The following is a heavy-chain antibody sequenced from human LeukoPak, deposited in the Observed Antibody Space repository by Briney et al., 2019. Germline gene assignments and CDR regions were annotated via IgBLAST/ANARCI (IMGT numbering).Heavy chain of an antibody. D-gene: IGHD3-16*01. CDR1: GFTFSSYG. J-gene: IGHJ6*02. CDR3: AKSALGEIDYYGMDV. CDR2: ISYDGSNK. V-gene: IGHV3-30*18. Sequence: GGSLRLSCAASGFTFSSYGMHWVRQAPGKGLEWMAVISYDGSNKFYVDSVKGRFTISRDNSKNTLLLQMNSLRADDTAVYYCAKSALGEIDYYGMDVWGQGTTVSVSS.